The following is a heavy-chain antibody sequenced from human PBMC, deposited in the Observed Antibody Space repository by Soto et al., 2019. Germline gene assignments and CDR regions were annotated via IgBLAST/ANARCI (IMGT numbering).Heavy chain of an antibody. D-gene: IGHD3-22*01. Sequence: SVKVSCKASGGTLSSYAISWVRQAPGQGLEWMGGIIPIFGTANYAQKFQGRVTITADESTSTAYMELSSLRSEDTAVYYCARGEAEARLDYYDSSCYCPCHFDYWGQGTLVTVSS. CDR1: GGTLSSYA. CDR2: IIPIFGTA. V-gene: IGHV1-69*13. J-gene: IGHJ4*02. CDR3: ARGEAEARLDYYDSSCYCPCHFDY.